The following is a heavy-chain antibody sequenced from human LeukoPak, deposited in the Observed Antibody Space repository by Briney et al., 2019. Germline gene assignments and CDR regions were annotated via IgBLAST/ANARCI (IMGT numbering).Heavy chain of an antibody. CDR2: IYYSGST. Sequence: SETLSLTCTVSGGSISGSSYYWGWIRQPPGKGLEWIGSIYYSGSTYYNPSLKSRVTISVDTSKDQFSQKLSSVTATDTAVYYCARRRAGRDWFDPWGQGTLVTVSS. V-gene: IGHV4-39*01. CDR3: ARRRAGRDWFDP. D-gene: IGHD6-19*01. J-gene: IGHJ5*02. CDR1: GGSISGSSYY.